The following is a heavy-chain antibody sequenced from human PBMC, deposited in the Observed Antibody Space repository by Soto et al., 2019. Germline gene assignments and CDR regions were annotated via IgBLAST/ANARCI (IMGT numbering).Heavy chain of an antibody. CDR2: ISAYNGNT. CDR1: GYTSTSYG. CDR3: ARSRVLEWLPPTWWDL. V-gene: IGHV1-18*01. Sequence: AAVKASCPSSGYTSTSYGISWLLQAPGQGLEWMGWISAYNGNTNYAQKLQGRVTMTTDTSTSTAYMELRSLRSDDTAVYYCARSRVLEWLPPTWWDLWGKGTRVTVSS. J-gene: IGHJ4*01. D-gene: IGHD3-3*01.